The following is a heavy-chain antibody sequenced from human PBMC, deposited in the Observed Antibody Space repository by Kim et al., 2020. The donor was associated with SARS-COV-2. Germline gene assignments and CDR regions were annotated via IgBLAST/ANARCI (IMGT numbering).Heavy chain of an antibody. V-gene: IGHV3-74*01. CDR2: INTDGSTT. Sequence: GGSLRLSCAASAFTFSSYWMQWVRQAPGKGLVWVSRINTDGSTTSYADSVKGRFTISRDNAKNTLYLQMNSLRAEDTAVYYCARSVVTAINYFDYWGQGTLVTVSS. J-gene: IGHJ4*02. D-gene: IGHD2-21*02. CDR1: AFTFSSYW. CDR3: ARSVVTAINYFDY.